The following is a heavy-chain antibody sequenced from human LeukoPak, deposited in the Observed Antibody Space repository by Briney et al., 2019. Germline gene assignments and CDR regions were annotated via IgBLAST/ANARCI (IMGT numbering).Heavy chain of an antibody. J-gene: IGHJ3*02. V-gene: IGHV1-8*01. D-gene: IGHD3-22*01. CDR2: MNPNSGNT. CDR1: GYTFTSYD. CDR3: ARAQFPRDSSGYYYGSVNDAFDI. Sequence: ASVKVSCKASGYTFTSYDINWVRQATGQGLEWMGWMNPNSGNTGYAQKFQGRVTMTRNTSISTAYMELSSLRSEDTAVYYCARAQFPRDSSGYYYGSVNDAFDIWGQGTMVTVSS.